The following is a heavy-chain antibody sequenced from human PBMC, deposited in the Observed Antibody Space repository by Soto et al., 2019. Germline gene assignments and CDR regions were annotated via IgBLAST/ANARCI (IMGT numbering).Heavy chain of an antibody. V-gene: IGHV4-38-2*02. J-gene: IGHJ4*01. CDR2: IYHGGTT. CDR3: ARVHVMVVAGSTFDY. D-gene: IGHD6-19*01. CDR1: VYSISSGSY. Sequence: PSETLSLTCTVSVYSISSGSYWACIRQPPGKGPEWIASIYHGGTTFYNPSLKSRITTSVDTSNNQFSLKLASVTAADTAVYYCARVHVMVVAGSTFDYWGHGTLVTVSS.